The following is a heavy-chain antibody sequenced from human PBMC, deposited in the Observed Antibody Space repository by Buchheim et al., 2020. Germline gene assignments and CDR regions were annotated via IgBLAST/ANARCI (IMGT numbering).Heavy chain of an antibody. CDR1: GGSIKRYY. CDR3: AREVKTAIPDY. J-gene: IGHJ4*02. V-gene: IGHV4-4*07. Sequence: QVHLQESGPGLVKPSETLSLTCNVSGGSIKRYYWSWIRQAAGKGLELVGRIYSSGNANYSPSLRSRVTMFVDTSKNQVFLRLTSVTAADTAMYFCAREVKTAIPDYWGQG. D-gene: IGHD2-21*02. CDR2: IYSSGNA.